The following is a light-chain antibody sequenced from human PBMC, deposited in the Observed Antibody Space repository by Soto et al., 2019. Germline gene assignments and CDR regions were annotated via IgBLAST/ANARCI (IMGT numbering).Light chain of an antibody. J-gene: IGKJ1*01. CDR2: AAS. V-gene: IGKV1-17*01. Sequence: DIQMTQSPSTLSSSLGEIATLTFSASQSINDWLAWYQQKPGKAPKRLIYAASSLQSGVPSRFSGSGSGKEFTLTISSLKPEDFATYYGLQHNSYPRAFGQGTKVDIK. CDR3: LQHNSYPRA. CDR1: QSINDW.